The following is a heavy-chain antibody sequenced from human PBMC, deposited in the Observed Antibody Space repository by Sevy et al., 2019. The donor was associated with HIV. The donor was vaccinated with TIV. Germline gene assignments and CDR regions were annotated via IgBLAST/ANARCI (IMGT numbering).Heavy chain of an antibody. V-gene: IGHV3-33*01. D-gene: IGHD3-10*01. CDR1: GFTFSSYG. Sequence: GGSLRLSCAASGFTFSSYGMHWVRQAPGKGLEWVAVIWYDGSNKYYADSVKGRFTISRDNSKNTLYLQMNSLRAEDTAVYYCARDFGLYYYGSGGIRLQYYYYGMDVWGQGTTVTVSS. CDR2: IWYDGSNK. CDR3: ARDFGLYYYGSGGIRLQYYYYGMDV. J-gene: IGHJ6*02.